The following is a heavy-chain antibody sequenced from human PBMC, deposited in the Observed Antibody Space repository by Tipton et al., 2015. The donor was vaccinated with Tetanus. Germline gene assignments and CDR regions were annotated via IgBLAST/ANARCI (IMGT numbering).Heavy chain of an antibody. CDR1: GYTFTGYY. Sequence: QLVQSGAEMKKPGASVKVSCKASGYTFTGYYMYRVRQAPGQGLEWMGWIDPNSGGTVYAQKFQGRVTMTMDTSISTAYMGLSSLRSDDTAVYYCARDRGDYIYYGMDVWGPGTTVTVS. V-gene: IGHV1-2*02. J-gene: IGHJ6*02. D-gene: IGHD3-22*01. CDR3: ARDRGDYIYYGMDV. CDR2: IDPNSGGT.